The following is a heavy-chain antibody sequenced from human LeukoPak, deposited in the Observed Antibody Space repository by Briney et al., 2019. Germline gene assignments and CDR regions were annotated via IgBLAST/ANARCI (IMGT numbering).Heavy chain of an antibody. CDR2: IYPGDSDT. J-gene: IGHJ4*02. Sequence: GESLKISCKGSGYSFTSYWIGWVRQKPGKGLEWMGIIYPGDSDTRYSPSFQGQVTISADKSISTAYLQWSSLKASDTAMYYCALISPSGYSSGWYDYWGQGTLVTVSS. CDR3: ALISPSGYSSGWYDY. D-gene: IGHD6-19*01. CDR1: GYSFTSYW. V-gene: IGHV5-51*01.